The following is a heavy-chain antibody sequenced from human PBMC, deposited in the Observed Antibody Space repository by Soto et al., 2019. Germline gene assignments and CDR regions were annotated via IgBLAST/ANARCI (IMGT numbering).Heavy chain of an antibody. Sequence: QITIKGSGPTLVKSTQTLTLTCSLSGISLSTSGVGVGWIRQPPGKALEWLALIYWNDDKHYIPSLKSRLTIAQDTSKSQAVRTMTNMDPVDTGTYFCARGLASLPVFAFDIWDQGTMVTVSS. V-gene: IGHV2-5*01. CDR3: ARGLASLPVFAFDI. J-gene: IGHJ3*02. D-gene: IGHD3-3*02. CDR1: GISLSTSGVG. CDR2: IYWNDDK.